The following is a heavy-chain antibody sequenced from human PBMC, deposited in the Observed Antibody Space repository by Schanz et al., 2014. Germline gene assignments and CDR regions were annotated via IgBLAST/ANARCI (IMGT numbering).Heavy chain of an antibody. D-gene: IGHD4-17*01. CDR2: ISYSGVT. J-gene: IGHJ3*02. CDR3: ARDRGHGDLPGDI. Sequence: QVQLQESGPGLVKPSQTLSLPCTVSGDSISSGGYYWSWIRQHPGKGLEWIGYISYSGVTYYNPSLKSRVTISMHTSKNQFSLNLSSATAADTAVYYCARDRGHGDLPGDIWGQGTMVTVSS. CDR1: GDSISSGGYY. V-gene: IGHV4-31*03.